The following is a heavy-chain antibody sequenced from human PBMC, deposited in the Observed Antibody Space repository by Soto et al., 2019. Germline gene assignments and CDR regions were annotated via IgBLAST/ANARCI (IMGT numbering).Heavy chain of an antibody. V-gene: IGHV1-69*02. CDR1: GGTFSSYT. D-gene: IGHD2-21*02. J-gene: IGHJ6*02. Sequence: GASVKVSCKASGGTFSSYTISWVRQAPGQGLEWMGRIIPILGIANYAQKFQGQVTISADMSISTAYLQWSSLKASDTAIYYCARRHYCRGDCTINPDYYYGMDVWGQGTTVTVS. CDR2: IIPILGIA. CDR3: ARRHYCRGDCTINPDYYYGMDV.